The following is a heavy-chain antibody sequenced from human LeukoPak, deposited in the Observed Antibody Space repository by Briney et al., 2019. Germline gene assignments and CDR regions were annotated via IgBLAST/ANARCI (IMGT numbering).Heavy chain of an antibody. Sequence: TLSLACTVSGGSISSGDYYWSWIRQPPGKGLEWIGYIYYSGSTYYNPSLKSRVTISVDTPKNQFSLKLSSVTAADTAVYYCAIGDSQGAFDIWGQGTMVTVSS. CDR1: GGSISSGDYY. CDR3: AIGDSQGAFDI. D-gene: IGHD3-22*01. J-gene: IGHJ3*02. CDR2: IYYSGST. V-gene: IGHV4-30-4*08.